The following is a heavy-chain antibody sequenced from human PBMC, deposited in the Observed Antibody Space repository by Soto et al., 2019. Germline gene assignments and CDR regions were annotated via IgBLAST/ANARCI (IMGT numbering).Heavy chain of an antibody. Sequence: EVQLVESGGGLIQPGGSLRVTCAASGFTVSSNSPGKGLEWVSLIYRCGATSYGIYVKGRFTISRDTSRNTLWLHMNSLRAEDTAEDSAVPVRPLVLVIEVNPNCWGLGNLVTVSS. J-gene: IGHJ4*02. CDR3: VPVRPLVLVIEVNPNC. V-gene: IGHV3-66*03. D-gene: IGHD3-22*01. CDR1: GFTVSSN. CDR2: IYRCGAT.